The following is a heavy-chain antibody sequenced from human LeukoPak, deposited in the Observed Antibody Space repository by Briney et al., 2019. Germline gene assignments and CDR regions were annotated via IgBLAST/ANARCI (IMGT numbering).Heavy chain of an antibody. CDR3: ARDHSGHSSGWFDY. CDR2: INPNSGGT. Sequence: GASVKVSCKASGYTFTGYYMHWVRQAPGQGLEWMGWINPNSGGTNYAQKFQGRVTMTRDTSISTAYMELSRLRSDDTAVYYCARDHSGHSSGWFDYWGQGTLVTVSS. D-gene: IGHD6-19*01. J-gene: IGHJ4*02. V-gene: IGHV1-2*02. CDR1: GYTFTGYY.